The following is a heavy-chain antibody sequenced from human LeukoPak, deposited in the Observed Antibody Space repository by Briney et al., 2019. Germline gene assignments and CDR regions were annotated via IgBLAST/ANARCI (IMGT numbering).Heavy chain of an antibody. D-gene: IGHD2-15*01. CDR1: GFTFSDYY. V-gene: IGHV3-11*04. CDR2: ISSSGSTI. CDR3: ARDNQYCSGGSCYRWRAFDI. Sequence: PGGPLRLSCAASGFTFSDYYMSWIRQAPGKWLEWVSYISSSGSTIYYADSVKGRFTISRDNAKNSLYLQMNSLRAEDTAVYYCARDNQYCSGGSCYRWRAFDIWGQGTMVTVSS. J-gene: IGHJ3*02.